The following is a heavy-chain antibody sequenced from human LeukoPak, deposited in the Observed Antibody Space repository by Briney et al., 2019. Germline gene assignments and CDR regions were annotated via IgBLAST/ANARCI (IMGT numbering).Heavy chain of an antibody. J-gene: IGHJ4*02. Sequence: GGSLRLSCAASGFTFSNAWMSWVRQAPGKGLEWVGRIKSKPDGGAIDYAAPVKGRFVISRDDSKDMLYLQMNSLKTEDTGVYYCTRDKLELRQFDYWGQGTLVTVSS. V-gene: IGHV3-15*01. CDR3: TRDKLELRQFDY. CDR1: GFTFSNAW. D-gene: IGHD1-26*01. CDR2: IKSKPDGGAI.